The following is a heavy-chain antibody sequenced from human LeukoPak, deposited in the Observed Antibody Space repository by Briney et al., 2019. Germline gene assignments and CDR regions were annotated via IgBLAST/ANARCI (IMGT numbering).Heavy chain of an antibody. J-gene: IGHJ3*02. D-gene: IGHD3-9*01. CDR3: AGLKSVPYFDPQFAAFDI. CDR1: GYILTSYG. CDR2: ISAHNANT. V-gene: IGHV1-18*01. Sequence: ASVKVSCKASGYILTSYGLSWVRQAPGQGLEWMGWISAHNANTNYAQKFQGRVTMTTDTSTSTAYMELRSLRSDDTAVYYCAGLKSVPYFDPQFAAFDIWGQGTMVTVSS.